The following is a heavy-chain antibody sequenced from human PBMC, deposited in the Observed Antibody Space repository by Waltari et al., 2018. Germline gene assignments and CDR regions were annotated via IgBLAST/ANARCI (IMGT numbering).Heavy chain of an antibody. Sequence: QVQLQESGPGLVKPSETLSLTCTVSGGSISSYYWSWIRQPPGKGLEWIGYIYYSWSTNYTPSLKSRVPISVDTSKTQFSLKLSSVTAADTAVYYCARQSSGWYYFDYWGQGTLVTVSS. CDR1: GGSISSYY. V-gene: IGHV4-59*01. CDR2: IYYSWST. D-gene: IGHD6-19*01. CDR3: ARQSSGWYYFDY. J-gene: IGHJ4*02.